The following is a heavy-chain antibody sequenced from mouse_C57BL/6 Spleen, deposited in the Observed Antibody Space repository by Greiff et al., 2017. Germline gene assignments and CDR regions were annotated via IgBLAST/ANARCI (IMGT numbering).Heavy chain of an antibody. CDR2: ISDGGSYT. J-gene: IGHJ2*01. CDR1: GFTFSSYA. D-gene: IGHD3-3*01. V-gene: IGHV5-4*01. CDR3: AREEGTGNFDY. Sequence: DVHLVESGGGLVKPGGSLKLSCAASGFTFSSYAMSWVRQTPEKRLEWVATISDGGSYTYYPDNVKGRFTISRDNAKNNLYLQMSHLKSEDTAMDYCAREEGTGNFDYWGQGTTLTVSS.